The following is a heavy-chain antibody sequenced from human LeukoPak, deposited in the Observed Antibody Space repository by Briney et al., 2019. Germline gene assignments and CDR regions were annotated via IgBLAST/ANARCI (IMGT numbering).Heavy chain of an antibody. V-gene: IGHV4-59*01. J-gene: IGHJ4*02. Sequence: SETLSLTCTVPGGSIGSYYWTWIRQPPGKGLEWIGFVYNSGTTKYNPSLKSRLTILVDTSRNQFSLSLTSVTAADTAVYYCARGVFGSGSYYGVGIDYWGQGTLVTVSS. CDR3: ARGVFGSGSYYGVGIDY. CDR1: GGSIGSYY. CDR2: VYNSGTT. D-gene: IGHD3-10*01.